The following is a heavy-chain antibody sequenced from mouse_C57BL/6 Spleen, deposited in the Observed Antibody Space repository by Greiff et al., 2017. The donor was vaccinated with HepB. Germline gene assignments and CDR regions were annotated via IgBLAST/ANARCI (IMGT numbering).Heavy chain of an antibody. CDR3: ASANDYDRFAY. D-gene: IGHD2-4*01. J-gene: IGHJ3*01. CDR2: IWGVGST. CDR1: GFSLTSYG. V-gene: IGHV2-6*01. Sequence: VKLVESGPGLVAPSQSLSITCTVSGFSLTSYGVDWVRQSPGKGLEWLGVIWGVGSTNYNSALKSRLSISKDNSKSQVFLKMNSLQTDDTAMYYCASANDYDRFAYWGQGTLVTVSA.